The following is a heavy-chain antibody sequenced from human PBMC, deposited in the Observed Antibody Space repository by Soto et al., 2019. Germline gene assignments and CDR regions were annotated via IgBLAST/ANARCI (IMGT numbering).Heavy chain of an antibody. D-gene: IGHD3-16*01. CDR2: IGSSSTYI. CDR1: GFTTIGYN. Sequence: GGSLRLSCVVSGFTTIGYNLNWVRQASGKGLEWVASIGSSSTYIYYADSVKGRFTISRDNAKNSLYLQMNSLRVDDTAVYYCARDPSKRGTTMDVRGQGTTVTVSS. CDR3: ARDPSKRGTTMDV. V-gene: IGHV3-21*06. J-gene: IGHJ6*02.